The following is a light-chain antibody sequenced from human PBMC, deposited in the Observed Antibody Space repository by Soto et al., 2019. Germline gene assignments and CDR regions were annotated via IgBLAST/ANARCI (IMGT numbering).Light chain of an antibody. CDR3: SSYTSSSTPV. CDR2: EVS. J-gene: IGLJ2*01. CDR1: SSDVGGYNY. V-gene: IGLV2-14*01. Sequence: QAVVTQPASVSGSPGQSITISCTGTSSDVGGYNYVSWYQQHPGKAPKLMIYEVSNRPSGVSNRFSGSKSGNTASLTISGLQAEDEADYYCSSYTSSSTPVFGGGTQLTVL.